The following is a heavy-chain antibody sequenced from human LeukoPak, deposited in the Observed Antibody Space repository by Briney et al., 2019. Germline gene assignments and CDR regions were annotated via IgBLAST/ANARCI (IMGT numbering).Heavy chain of an antibody. Sequence: SETLTPTGTVSGGSISSYYWSWIRQPPGKGLEWIGYIYYSGSTNYNPSLKSRVTISVDTSKNQFSLKLSSVTAADTAVYYCARAVRSGYYPIFDYWGQETL. D-gene: IGHD3-3*01. CDR1: GGSISSYY. V-gene: IGHV4-59*01. CDR2: IYYSGST. CDR3: ARAVRSGYYPIFDY. J-gene: IGHJ4*02.